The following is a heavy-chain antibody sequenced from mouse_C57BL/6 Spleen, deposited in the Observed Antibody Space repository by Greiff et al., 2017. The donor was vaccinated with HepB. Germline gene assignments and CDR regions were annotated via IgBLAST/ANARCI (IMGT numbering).Heavy chain of an antibody. CDR1: GYTFTSYW. J-gene: IGHJ3*01. Sequence: QVQLQQPGAELVKPGASVKLSCKASGYTFTSYWMQWVKQRPGQGLEWIGEIDPSDSYNNNNQKFKGKATLTVETSSSTAYMQLSSLTSEDSAVYYCARSYYYGSSYVGPHWGQGTLVTVSA. CDR2: IDPSDSYN. D-gene: IGHD1-1*01. V-gene: IGHV1-50*01. CDR3: ARSYYYGSSYVGPH.